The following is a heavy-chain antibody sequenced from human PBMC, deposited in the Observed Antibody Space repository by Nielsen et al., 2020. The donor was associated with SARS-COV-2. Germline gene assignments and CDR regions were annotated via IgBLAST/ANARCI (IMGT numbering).Heavy chain of an antibody. CDR3: TREGVAAAGTFRGYNWFDP. CDR1: GFTFRSYA. CDR2: ISYDTSNR. J-gene: IGHJ5*02. D-gene: IGHD6-13*01. V-gene: IGHV3-30*04. Sequence: GESLKISCLASGFTFRSYAMHWVRQAPGRGLEWVSLISYDTSNRYYADSVKGRFTTSRDNSKNTLYLQMNSLRAEDTAVYYCTREGVAAAGTFRGYNWFDPWGQGTLVTVSS.